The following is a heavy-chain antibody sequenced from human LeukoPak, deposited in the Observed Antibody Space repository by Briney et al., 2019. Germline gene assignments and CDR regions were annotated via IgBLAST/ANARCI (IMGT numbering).Heavy chain of an antibody. V-gene: IGHV3-30*04. CDR1: GFTFSSYA. Sequence: GGSLRLSCAASGFTFSSYAMHWVRQAPGKGLEWVAVISYDGSNKYYADSVKGRFTVSRDNDKNTLYLQMNSLRAEDTAVYYCARPPYFDFWSGFYSDHYYYMEVWGKGTSVTVSS. D-gene: IGHD3-3*01. J-gene: IGHJ6*03. CDR2: ISYDGSNK. CDR3: ARPPYFDFWSGFYSDHYYYMEV.